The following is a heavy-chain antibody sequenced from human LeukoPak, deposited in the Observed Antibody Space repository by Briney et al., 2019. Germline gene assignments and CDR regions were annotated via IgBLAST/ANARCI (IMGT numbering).Heavy chain of an antibody. J-gene: IGHJ4*02. Sequence: GGSLRLSCAASGFTFSSYWMSWVRQAPGKGLEWVANIKQDGSEKYYVDSVKGRFTISRDNAKNSLYLQMNSLRAEDTAVYYCASPHSGGYPYYFDYWGQGTLVTVSS. D-gene: IGHD1-26*01. V-gene: IGHV3-7*01. CDR3: ASPHSGGYPYYFDY. CDR1: GFTFSSYW. CDR2: IKQDGSEK.